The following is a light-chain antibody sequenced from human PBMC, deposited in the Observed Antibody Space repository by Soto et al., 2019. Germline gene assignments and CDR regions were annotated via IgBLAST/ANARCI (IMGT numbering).Light chain of an antibody. Sequence: DIQMPQSPSSLSASVGDRVTITCQASQDISNYLNWYQQKPGKAPKLLIYDASNLETGVPSRFSGSGSGTDVTFTISSLQPEDIATYYCQQYDNLPLTCGQGTRLEIK. CDR2: DAS. J-gene: IGKJ5*01. V-gene: IGKV1-33*01. CDR3: QQYDNLPLT. CDR1: QDISNY.